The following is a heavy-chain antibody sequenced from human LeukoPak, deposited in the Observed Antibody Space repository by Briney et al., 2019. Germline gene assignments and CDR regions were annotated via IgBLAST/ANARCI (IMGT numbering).Heavy chain of an antibody. Sequence: ASVKVSCKASGYTFTSYCMHWVRQAPGQGLEWMGIINPSGGSTSYAQKFQGRVTMTRDTSTSTVYMELSSLRSEDTAVYYCAASRPDYTDFDYWGQGTLVTVSS. CDR2: INPSGGST. D-gene: IGHD4-11*01. V-gene: IGHV1-46*01. CDR1: GYTFTSYC. J-gene: IGHJ4*02. CDR3: AASRPDYTDFDY.